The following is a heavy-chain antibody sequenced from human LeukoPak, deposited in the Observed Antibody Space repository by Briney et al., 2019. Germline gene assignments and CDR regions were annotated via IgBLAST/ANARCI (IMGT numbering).Heavy chain of an antibody. Sequence: SETLSLTCTVSGGSISSYYWSWIRQPPGKGLEWIGYIYYSGSTNHNPSLKSRVTISVDTSKNQFSLKLSSVTAADTAVYYCARHVYYDSSGYSLPGVYYGMDVWGQGTTVTVSS. V-gene: IGHV4-59*08. J-gene: IGHJ6*02. D-gene: IGHD3-22*01. CDR1: GGSISSYY. CDR2: IYYSGST. CDR3: ARHVYYDSSGYSLPGVYYGMDV.